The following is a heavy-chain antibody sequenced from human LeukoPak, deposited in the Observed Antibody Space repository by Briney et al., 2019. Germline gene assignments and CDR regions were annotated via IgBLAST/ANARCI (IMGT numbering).Heavy chain of an antibody. CDR2: ISSSSSYI. CDR1: GFTFSSYS. J-gene: IGHJ6*03. Sequence: PGGSLRLSCAASGFTFSSYSMNWVRQAPGKGLEWVSSISSSSSYIYYADSVKGRFTISRDNAKNSLYLQMNSLRAEDTAVYYCARGNGASGLYYYYMDVWGKGTTVTISS. V-gene: IGHV3-21*01. CDR3: ARGNGASGLYYYYMDV. D-gene: IGHD1-26*01.